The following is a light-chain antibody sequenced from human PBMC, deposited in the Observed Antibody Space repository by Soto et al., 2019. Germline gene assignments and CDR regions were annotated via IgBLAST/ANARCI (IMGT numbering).Light chain of an antibody. CDR2: ATS. CDR1: QTVAKS. CDR3: QQVYRMPPT. V-gene: IGKV1-39*01. Sequence: DTQITQSPSSLPSSVGDRVTITCLSSQTVAKSLNWYQQKPGKAPDLLIYATSHLHSEVPSRFSGSGSGTDFTLTINSLQPEDFATYYCQQVYRMPPTFGQGTKVDIX. J-gene: IGKJ1*01.